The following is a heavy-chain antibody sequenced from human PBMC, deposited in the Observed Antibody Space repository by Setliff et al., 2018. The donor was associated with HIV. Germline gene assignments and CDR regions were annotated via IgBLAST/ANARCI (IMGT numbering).Heavy chain of an antibody. CDR1: GGSIDNNKYY. Sequence: PSETLSLTCSVSGGSIDNNKYYWTWIRQPPGKGLEWIGSIYYNGITNYNPSLKSRVTVSVDTSKSQFSLKLSSVTAADTAVYYCARYYDSSGYYDYWGQGTLVTVSS. V-gene: IGHV4-61*01. J-gene: IGHJ4*02. CDR2: IYYNGIT. CDR3: ARYYDSSGYYDY. D-gene: IGHD3-22*01.